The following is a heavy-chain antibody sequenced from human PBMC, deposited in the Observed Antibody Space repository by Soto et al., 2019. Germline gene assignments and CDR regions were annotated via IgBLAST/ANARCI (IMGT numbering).Heavy chain of an antibody. CDR3: VKNSGWFNT. CDR2: IDGSGGIT. D-gene: IGHD3-10*01. Sequence: GSLRLYCAASGFTFGTTDMSWVRQAPGEGLEWVSTIDGSGGITYYADSVKGRFTISRDNSRNTVYLQMNSLRGDDTALYYCVKNSGWFNTWGQGALVTVSS. CDR1: GFTFGTTD. V-gene: IGHV3-23*01. J-gene: IGHJ5*02.